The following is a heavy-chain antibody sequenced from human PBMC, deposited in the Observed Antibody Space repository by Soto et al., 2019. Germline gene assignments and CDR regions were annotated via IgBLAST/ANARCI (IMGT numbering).Heavy chain of an antibody. J-gene: IGHJ5*02. V-gene: IGHV4-30-2*01. CDR3: ARIPGP. D-gene: IGHD2-21*01. Sequence: QLQLQESGSGLVKPSQTLSLTCAVSGGSISSGGYSWSWIRQPPGKGLEWIGYIYHSVSTYYNPSLXSXXTIAVDRSKNQFSLKLSSVTAADTAVYFCARIPGPWGQGTLVTVSS. CDR1: GGSISSGGYS. CDR2: IYHSVST.